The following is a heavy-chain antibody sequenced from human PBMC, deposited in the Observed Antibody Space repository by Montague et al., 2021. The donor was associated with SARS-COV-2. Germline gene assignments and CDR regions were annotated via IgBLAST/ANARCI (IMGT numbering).Heavy chain of an antibody. V-gene: IGHV4-61*02. CDR2: IYTSRSS. CDR3: AGERSADYYDGSGYHSYKYGLAF. Sequence: TLSLTCTVSGGSVSSGSYYWSWIRQPTGKGREWIGRIYTSRSSNYNPSLKSRVTISVDTSKNPFSLKLSSVTAADTAVYYCAGERSADYYDGSGYHSYKYGLAFWGQGTTVTVSS. CDR1: GGSVSSGSYY. D-gene: IGHD3-22*01. J-gene: IGHJ6*02.